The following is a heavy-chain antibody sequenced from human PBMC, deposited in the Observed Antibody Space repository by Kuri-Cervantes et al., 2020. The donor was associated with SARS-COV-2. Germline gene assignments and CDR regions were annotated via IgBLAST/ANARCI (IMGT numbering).Heavy chain of an antibody. D-gene: IGHD5-24*01. CDR2: IYYSGST. J-gene: IGHJ4*02. CDR3: ARMDGYTLLDY. Sequence: SQTLSLTCAVYGGSFSDYYWSWIRQPPGKGLEWIGYIYYSGSTNYNPSLKSRVTISVDTSKNQFSLKLSSVTAADTAVYYCARMDGYTLLDYWGQGTLVTVSS. CDR1: GGSFSDYY. V-gene: IGHV4-59*01.